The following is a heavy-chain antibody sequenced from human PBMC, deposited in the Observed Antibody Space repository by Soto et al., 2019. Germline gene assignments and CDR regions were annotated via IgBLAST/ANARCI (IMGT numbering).Heavy chain of an antibody. J-gene: IGHJ4*02. CDR2: IFSSGNT. D-gene: IGHD4-17*01. CDR1: GCTILNDVHY. CDR3: ARDNYGGMLDY. V-gene: IGHV4-31*03. Sequence: PSETLSLSCTASGCTILNDVHYWTGLRQQPGKGLEWIGRIFSSGNTHYNSALKSRLTITLDTAKIQFSLKLTSATAADADNYYCARDNYGGMLDYWGQGTLVTVSS.